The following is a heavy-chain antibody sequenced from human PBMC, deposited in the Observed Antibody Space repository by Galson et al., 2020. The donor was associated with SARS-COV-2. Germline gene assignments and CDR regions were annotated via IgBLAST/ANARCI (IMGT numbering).Heavy chain of an antibody. CDR3: AKAFLGYCSSTSCYGMDV. Sequence: GESLKISCAASGFTFDDYTMHWVRQAPGKGLEWVSLISWDGGSTYYADSVKGRFTISRDNSKNSLYLQMNSLRTEDTALYYCAKAFLGYCSSTSCYGMDVWGQGTTVTVSS. J-gene: IGHJ6*02. CDR2: ISWDGGST. CDR1: GFTFDDYT. V-gene: IGHV3-43*01. D-gene: IGHD2-2*01.